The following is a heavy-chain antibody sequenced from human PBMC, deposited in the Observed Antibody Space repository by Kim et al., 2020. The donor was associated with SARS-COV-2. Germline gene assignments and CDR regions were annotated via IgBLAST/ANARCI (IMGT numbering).Heavy chain of an antibody. Sequence: GESLKISCKGSGYSFTSYWIGWVRQMPGKGLEWMGIIYPGDSDTRYSPSFQGQVTISADKSISTAYLQWSSLKASDTAMYYCARHYCSSTSCHVVDPWGQGTLVTVSS. J-gene: IGHJ5*02. V-gene: IGHV5-51*01. CDR2: IYPGDSDT. CDR3: ARHYCSSTSCHVVDP. D-gene: IGHD2-2*01. CDR1: GYSFTSYW.